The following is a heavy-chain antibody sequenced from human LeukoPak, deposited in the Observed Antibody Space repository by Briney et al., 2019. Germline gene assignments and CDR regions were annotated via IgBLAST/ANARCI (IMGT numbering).Heavy chain of an antibody. Sequence: GRSLRLSCAASGFTFSSYGMHWVRQAPGKGLEWVAVISYDGSNKYYAGSVKGRFTISRDNSKNTLYLQMNSLRAEDTAVYYCARGESSDCTCIDYWGQGTLVSVSS. V-gene: IGHV3-30*03. CDR1: GFTFSSYG. D-gene: IGHD2-21*02. CDR3: ARGESSDCTCIDY. CDR2: ISYDGSNK. J-gene: IGHJ4*02.